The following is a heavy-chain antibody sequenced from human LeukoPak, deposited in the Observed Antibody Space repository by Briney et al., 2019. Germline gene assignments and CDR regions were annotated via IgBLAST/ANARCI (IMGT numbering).Heavy chain of an antibody. D-gene: IGHD3-10*01. CDR3: ARDYYGSGSYLDY. CDR1: GFTCSDYY. Sequence: PGGSRGLCCAASGFTCSDYYMSWIRQAPGKGQDWVSYISSSGSTIYYADSVKGRFTISRDNAKNSLYLQMNSLRAEDTAVYYCARDYYGSGSYLDYWGQGTLVTVSS. J-gene: IGHJ4*02. V-gene: IGHV3-11*01. CDR2: ISSSGSTI.